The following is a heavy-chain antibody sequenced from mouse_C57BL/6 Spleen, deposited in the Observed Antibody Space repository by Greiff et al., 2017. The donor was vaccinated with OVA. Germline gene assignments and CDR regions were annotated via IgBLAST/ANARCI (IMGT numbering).Heavy chain of an antibody. D-gene: IGHD2-10*02. J-gene: IGHJ1*03. CDR1: GYTFPSYW. CDR3: ASSSKGDWYFDV. V-gene: IGHV1-69*01. Sequence: VQLQQPGAELVMPGASVKLSCKASGYTFPSYWMHWVKQRPGQGLEWIGEIDPSDSYTNYNQKFKGKSTLTVDKSSSTAYMQLSSLTSEDSAVYYCASSSKGDWYFDVWGTGTTVTVSS. CDR2: IDPSDSYT.